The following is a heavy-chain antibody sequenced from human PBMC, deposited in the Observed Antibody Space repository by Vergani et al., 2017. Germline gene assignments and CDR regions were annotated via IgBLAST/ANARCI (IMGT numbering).Heavy chain of an antibody. V-gene: IGHV1-46*01. J-gene: IGHJ5*02. Sequence: QVQLVQSGAEVKKPGASEKVSCKASGYTFTSYYMHWVRQAPGQGLEWMGIINPSGGSTSYAQKFQGRVTMTRDTSTSTVYMELSSLRSEDTAVYYCAREGGYCSGGSCYLTIGWFDPWGQGTLVTVSS. CDR1: GYTFTSYY. CDR2: INPSGGST. CDR3: AREGGYCSGGSCYLTIGWFDP. D-gene: IGHD2-15*01.